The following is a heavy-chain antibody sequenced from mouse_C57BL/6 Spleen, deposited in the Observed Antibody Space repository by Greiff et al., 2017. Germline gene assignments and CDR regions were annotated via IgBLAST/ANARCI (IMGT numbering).Heavy chain of an antibody. D-gene: IGHD1-1*01. CDR2: IYPGDGDT. J-gene: IGHJ1*03. CDR1: GYTFTSYW. V-gene: IGHV1-80*01. Sequence: QVQLQQPGAELVKPGASVKMSCKASGYTFTSYWITWVKLRPGKGLEWIGQIYPGDGDTNYNGKFKGKATLTADKSSSTAYMQLSSLTSEDSAVYFCARSITTAVARGYFDVWGTGTTVTVSS. CDR3: ARSITTAVARGYFDV.